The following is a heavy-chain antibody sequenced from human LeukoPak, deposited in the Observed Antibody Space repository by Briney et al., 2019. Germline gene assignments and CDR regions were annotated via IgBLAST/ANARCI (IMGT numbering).Heavy chain of an antibody. Sequence: SETLSLTCTVSGYSISSGYEWGWIGQPPGEGLEWIGKMYHSGSTYYNPSLKSRVTISVDTSKNQVSMKVSSVTAADTAVYYCASDRSRIPAWWFALWGQGTLVTVSS. CDR2: MYHSGST. J-gene: IGHJ5*02. CDR1: GYSISSGYE. CDR3: ASDRSRIPAWWFAL. V-gene: IGHV4-38-2*02. D-gene: IGHD2-15*01.